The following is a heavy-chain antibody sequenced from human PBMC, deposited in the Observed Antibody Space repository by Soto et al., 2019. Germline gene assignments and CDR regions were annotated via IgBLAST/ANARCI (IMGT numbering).Heavy chain of an antibody. CDR2: IIPIVGTA. V-gene: IGHV1-69*01. Sequence: QVQLVQSGAEVKKPGSSVKVSCKASGGTFSSYAISWVRQAPGQGLEWMGGIIPIVGTANYAQKFQGRVTITADESTSTAYMELSRLRSEDTAVYYCASCDYYDSSGYYHYYYGMDVWGQGTTVTVSS. D-gene: IGHD3-22*01. CDR3: ASCDYYDSSGYYHYYYGMDV. J-gene: IGHJ6*02. CDR1: GGTFSSYA.